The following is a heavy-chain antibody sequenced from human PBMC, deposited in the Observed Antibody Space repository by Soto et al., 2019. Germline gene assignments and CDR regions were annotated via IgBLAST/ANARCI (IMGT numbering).Heavy chain of an antibody. CDR3: ATHPYYDFYSGDYVDS. Sequence: PSETLSLTCTVSGGSISSADYYWTWFRQPPGKGLEWVGYIYYTGSTYYNPSLKSRLTISIDTSRDRFSLRLSSVTAADTAVYYCATHPYYDFYSGDYVDSWGQGTLVTVSS. J-gene: IGHJ4*02. CDR1: GGSISSADYY. CDR2: IYYTGST. D-gene: IGHD3-3*01. V-gene: IGHV4-30-4*01.